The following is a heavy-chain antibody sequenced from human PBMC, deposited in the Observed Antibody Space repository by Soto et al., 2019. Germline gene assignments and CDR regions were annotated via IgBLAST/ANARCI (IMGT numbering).Heavy chain of an antibody. J-gene: IGHJ6*01. V-gene: IGHV3-66*01. Sequence: GGSLRLSCAASGFTVSSNYMSWVRQAPGKGLEWVSVIYSGGSTYYADSVKGRFTISRDNSKNTLYLQMNSLRAEETAVYYCARVFISGVPDAIVYYYYSMDVWRQGTTGSVSS. D-gene: IGHD2-2*02. CDR1: GFTVSSNY. CDR2: IYSGGST. CDR3: ARVFISGVPDAIVYYYYSMDV.